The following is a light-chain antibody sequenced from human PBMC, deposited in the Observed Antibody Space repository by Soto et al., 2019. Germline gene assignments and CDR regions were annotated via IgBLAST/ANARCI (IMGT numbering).Light chain of an antibody. CDR2: DIS. CDR3: QQYNNWPFA. V-gene: IGKV3-15*01. CDR1: QDVTTN. Sequence: MTQLPAILSAIPGEGATLSFRAAQDVTTNFAWYQLRRGQPPRLLIYDISTRATGVPARFSGSGSGTEFTLTISGLQSEDFALYFCQQYNNWPFASGPGTRLEIK. J-gene: IGKJ5*01.